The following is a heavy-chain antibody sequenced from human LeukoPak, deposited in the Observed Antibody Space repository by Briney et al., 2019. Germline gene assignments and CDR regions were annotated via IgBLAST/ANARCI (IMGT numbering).Heavy chain of an antibody. CDR2: ISGRGGST. Sequence: AGPLRLSCAASGFTFSSYAMSGVRQAPGKGLEWVSAISGRGGSTYYAGSVKGRFTISRDNSKNTLYLQMNSLRAEDTAVYYCAKLIAVAGIDYWGQGTLVTVSS. CDR1: GFTFSSYA. V-gene: IGHV3-23*01. CDR3: AKLIAVAGIDY. J-gene: IGHJ4*02. D-gene: IGHD6-19*01.